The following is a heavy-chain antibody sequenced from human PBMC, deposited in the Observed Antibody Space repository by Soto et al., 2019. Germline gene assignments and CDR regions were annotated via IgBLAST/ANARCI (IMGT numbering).Heavy chain of an antibody. Sequence: QVQLVQSGAEVKKPGSSVKVSCKASGGTVSSYTISWVRQAPGQGLEWMGRIIPILGIANYAQKFQGRVTITADKSTSTAYMELSSLRSEDTAVYYCARCGGYGDPDGYFDLWGRGTLVTVSS. CDR1: GGTVSSYT. CDR3: ARCGGYGDPDGYFDL. CDR2: IIPILGIA. J-gene: IGHJ2*01. D-gene: IGHD4-17*01. V-gene: IGHV1-69*02.